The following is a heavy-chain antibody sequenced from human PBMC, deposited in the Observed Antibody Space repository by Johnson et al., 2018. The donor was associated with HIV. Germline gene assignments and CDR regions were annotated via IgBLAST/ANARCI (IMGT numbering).Heavy chain of an antibody. D-gene: IGHD6-6*01. CDR2: ISYDGSNK. V-gene: IGHV3-30*04. CDR1: AFTFSNYA. J-gene: IGHJ3*02. Sequence: QVQLVESGGGVVQPGRSLRLACAASAFTFSNYAMHWVRQAPGKGLEWVAVISYDGSNKYYADSVKGRFTISRDNSKDMLYLQMNSLRAEDTAVYYCAKERDPVRAFDILGQATMVSVSS. CDR3: AKERDPVRAFDI.